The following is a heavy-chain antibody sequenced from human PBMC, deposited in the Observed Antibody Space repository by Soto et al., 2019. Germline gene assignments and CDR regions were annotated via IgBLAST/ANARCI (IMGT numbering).Heavy chain of an antibody. CDR3: XXXXAXXXXXXDY. CDR2: IHCHSGNT. J-gene: IGHJ4*02. Sequence: QVQLVQSGSEVKNPGASVKVSCKTSGYTFTTYGIGXVXQAXXXXLEWVGWIHCHSGNTNYAQKLQGRVTVTTDTXXXXXXXXXXXXXXXXXXXXXXXXXXAXXXXXXDYWGQGTLVTVSS. CDR1: GYTFTTYG. V-gene: IGHV1-18*01.